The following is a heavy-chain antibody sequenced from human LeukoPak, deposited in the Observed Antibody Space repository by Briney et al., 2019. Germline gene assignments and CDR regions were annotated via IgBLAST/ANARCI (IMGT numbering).Heavy chain of an antibody. V-gene: IGHV3-30*04. D-gene: IGHD3-10*01. CDR1: GFTFSSFP. J-gene: IGHJ4*02. CDR3: ARVTPKSSGSYYADY. CDR2: ISYDGNDK. Sequence: PGRSLRLSCAASGFTFSSFPLHWVRQAPGKGLEWVAVISYDGNDKYHADSVKGRFTISRDNSKNTLYLQMNSLRAEDTAVYYCARVTPKSSGSYYADYWGQGTLVTVSS.